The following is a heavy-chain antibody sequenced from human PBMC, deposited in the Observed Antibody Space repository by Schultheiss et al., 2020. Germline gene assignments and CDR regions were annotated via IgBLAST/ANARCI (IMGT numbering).Heavy chain of an antibody. CDR1: GGSFSGYY. Sequence: SETLSLTCAVYGGSFSGYYWSWIRQPPGKGLEWIGEINHSGSTNYNPSLKSRVTISVDTSKNQFSLKLSSVTAADTAVYYCARDAGDTAMVSGVGTFDYWGQGTLVTVSS. CDR3: ARDAGDTAMVSGVGTFDY. V-gene: IGHV4-34*01. D-gene: IGHD5-18*01. J-gene: IGHJ4*02. CDR2: INHSGST.